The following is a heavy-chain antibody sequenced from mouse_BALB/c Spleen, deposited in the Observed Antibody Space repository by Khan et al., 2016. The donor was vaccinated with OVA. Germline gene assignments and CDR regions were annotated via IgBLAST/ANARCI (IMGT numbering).Heavy chain of an antibody. CDR2: ISYSGST. D-gene: IGHD2-2*01. J-gene: IGHJ4*01. Sequence: VQLQELGPGLVKPSQSLSLTCTVTGYSFTSDYVWYWIRQSPGNKLEWMGYISYSGSTNYAPSLKSRISITRDTSKNQFFLQLNSVTTEDTATYYCARNGSRYNYAMDYWGQGTSVTVSS. V-gene: IGHV3-2*02. CDR3: ARNGSRYNYAMDY. CDR1: GYSFTSDYV.